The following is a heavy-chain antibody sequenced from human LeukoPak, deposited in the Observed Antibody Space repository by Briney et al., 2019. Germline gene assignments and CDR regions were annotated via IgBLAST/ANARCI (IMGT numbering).Heavy chain of an antibody. Sequence: PSQTLSLTCTVSGGSISSGGYYWSWIRQPPGKGLEWIGEINHSGSTNYNPSLKSRVTISVDTSKNQFSLKLSSVTAADTAVYYCARFGSRYSYGQRQINYWGQGTLVTVSS. J-gene: IGHJ4*02. CDR2: INHSGST. V-gene: IGHV4-30-2*01. CDR3: ARFGSRYSYGQRQINY. CDR1: GGSISSGGYY. D-gene: IGHD5-18*01.